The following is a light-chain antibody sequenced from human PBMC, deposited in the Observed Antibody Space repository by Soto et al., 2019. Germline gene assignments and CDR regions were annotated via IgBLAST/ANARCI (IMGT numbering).Light chain of an antibody. Sequence: EIVMTQSPATLSVSPGERATLSCRASQSVRSNLAWYQQKPGQAPRLLIYGASTRATGIPDRFSGSGSGTEFTLTISSLQSEDFAVYYCQQYNNWPPMYTFGQGTKLEIK. CDR3: QQYNNWPPMYT. CDR2: GAS. J-gene: IGKJ2*01. CDR1: QSVRSN. V-gene: IGKV3-15*01.